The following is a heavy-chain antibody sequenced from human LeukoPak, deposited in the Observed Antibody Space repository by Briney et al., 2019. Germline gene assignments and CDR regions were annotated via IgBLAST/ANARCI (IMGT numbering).Heavy chain of an antibody. Sequence: GGSLRLSCRAFGFTFGRHWMSWVRQPPGKGPEWVANIREDGSEKFYANSVKGRFTISRDNAKNSLYLQMNRLRVDDTAVYYCARDLWLGQRGLFYFEYWGQGAPV. J-gene: IGHJ4*02. D-gene: IGHD3-22*01. CDR1: GFTFGRHW. CDR3: ARDLWLGQRGLFYFEY. V-gene: IGHV3-7*01. CDR2: IREDGSEK.